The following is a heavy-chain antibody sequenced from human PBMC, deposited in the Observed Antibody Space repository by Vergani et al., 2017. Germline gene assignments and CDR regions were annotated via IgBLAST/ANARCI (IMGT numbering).Heavy chain of an antibody. CDR3: AREVRGCSRTSCSPYYFDY. CDR2: ISAYNGNT. J-gene: IGHJ4*02. V-gene: IGHV1-18*01. CDR1: GYTFTSYG. Sequence: QVQLVQSGAEVKKPGASVKVSCKASGYTFTSYGITWVRQAPGQGLEWMGWISAYNGNTDYEQNLQDRGTMTTDTSTNTAYMELRSLRSDDTAVYYCAREVRGCSRTSCSPYYFDYWGQGTLVTVSS. D-gene: IGHD2-2*01.